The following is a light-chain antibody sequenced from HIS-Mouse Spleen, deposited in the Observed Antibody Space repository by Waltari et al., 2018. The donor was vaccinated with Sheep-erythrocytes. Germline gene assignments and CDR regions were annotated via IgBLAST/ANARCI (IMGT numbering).Light chain of an antibody. CDR2: DVS. Sequence: QSALTQPRSVSGSPGQSVPISCTGTRSDVGGYNYVSWYHQHPGKAPKLMIYDVSKRPSGVPDRFSGSKSGNTASLTISGLQAEDEADYYCCSYAGSYNHVFATGTKVTVL. V-gene: IGLV2-11*01. CDR1: RSDVGGYNY. CDR3: CSYAGSYNHV. J-gene: IGLJ1*01.